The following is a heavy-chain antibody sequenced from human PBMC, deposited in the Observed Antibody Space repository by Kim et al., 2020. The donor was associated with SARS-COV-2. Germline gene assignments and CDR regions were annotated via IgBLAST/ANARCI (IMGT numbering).Heavy chain of an antibody. CDR2: INSDGSNT. CDR3: ERNGKPGAPGHYYY. J-gene: IGHJ6*01. CDR1: GFTFSSCG. V-gene: IGHV3-74*01. Sequence: GGSLRLSCAASGFTFSSCGMHWVRQAPGKGLEWVARINSDGSNTNYADSVKGRFTISRDNAKNTLYLQMNRLRAEDTAVYYCERNGKPGAPGHYYY. D-gene: IGHD2-8*01.